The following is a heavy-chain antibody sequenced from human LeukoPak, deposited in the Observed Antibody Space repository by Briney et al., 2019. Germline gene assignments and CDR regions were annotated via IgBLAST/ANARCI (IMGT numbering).Heavy chain of an antibody. CDR1: GYTFTSYY. J-gene: IGHJ4*02. Sequence: ASVKVSCKASGYTFTSYYMHWVRQAPGQGLERMGIINPSGGSTSYAQKFQGRVTMTRDTSTSTVYMELSSLRSEDTAVYYCARVAPYGVVRGYFDYWGQGTLVTVSS. CDR2: INPSGGST. CDR3: ARVAPYGVVRGYFDY. V-gene: IGHV1-46*01. D-gene: IGHD4-23*01.